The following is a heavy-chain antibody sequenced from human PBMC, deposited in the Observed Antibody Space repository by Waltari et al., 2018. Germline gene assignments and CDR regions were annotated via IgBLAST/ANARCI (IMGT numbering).Heavy chain of an antibody. D-gene: IGHD6-13*01. CDR3: ARSLGETIAAATFDY. CDR2: IYTSGST. V-gene: IGHV4-4*07. CDR1: GGSISSDY. J-gene: IGHJ4*02. Sequence: QVQLQESGPGLVKPSETLSLTCTVSGGSISSDYWSWIRQPAGKGLEWIGRIYTSGSTNYNPSLKSRVTMSVDTSKNQFSLKLSSVTAADTAVYYCARSLGETIAAATFDYWGQGTLVTVSS.